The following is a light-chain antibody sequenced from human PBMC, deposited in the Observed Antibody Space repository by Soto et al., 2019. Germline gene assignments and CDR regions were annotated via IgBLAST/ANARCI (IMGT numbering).Light chain of an antibody. Sequence: QSVLTQPPSVSGAPGQRVTISCTGSSSNIGAGYDVHWYQQLPGTAPKLLIYGNSNRPSGVPDRFSGSKSGTSASLAITGLQAEDEADYYCQSYDSSLSGNWVFGGGTKVTVL. CDR2: GNS. CDR3: QSYDSSLSGNWV. J-gene: IGLJ3*02. CDR1: SSNIGAGYD. V-gene: IGLV1-40*01.